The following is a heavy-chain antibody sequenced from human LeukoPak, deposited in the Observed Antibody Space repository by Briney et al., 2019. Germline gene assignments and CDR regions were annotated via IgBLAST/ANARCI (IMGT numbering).Heavy chain of an antibody. Sequence: SVKVSCKASGGTFSSYAISWVRQAPGQGLEWMGRIIPILGIANYAQKFQGRVTITADKSTSTAYMELSSLRSEDTAVYYCARLGLLGTAAAGTSVSYWGQGTLVTVSS. D-gene: IGHD6-13*01. CDR3: ARLGLLGTAAAGTSVSY. CDR2: IIPILGIA. V-gene: IGHV1-69*04. CDR1: GGTFSSYA. J-gene: IGHJ4*02.